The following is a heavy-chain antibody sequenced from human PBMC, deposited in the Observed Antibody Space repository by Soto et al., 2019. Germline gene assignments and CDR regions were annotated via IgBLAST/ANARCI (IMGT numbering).Heavy chain of an antibody. D-gene: IGHD3-16*02. V-gene: IGHV3-23*01. J-gene: IGHJ4*02. CDR1: GFTFSNYA. CDR2: ISGSGGSK. Sequence: EVQLLESGGGLVQPGGSLRVSCAASGFTFSNYAMSWVRQAPGKGLEWVSGISGSGGSKYYADSVKGRFTISRDNSKNTLYLQMSSLRAEDTAIYYCAKDRQSLYDYLWGSYLFDYWGQGTLVTVSS. CDR3: AKDRQSLYDYLWGSYLFDY.